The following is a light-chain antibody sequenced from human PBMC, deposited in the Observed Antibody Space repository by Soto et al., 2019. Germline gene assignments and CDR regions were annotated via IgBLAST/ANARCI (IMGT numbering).Light chain of an antibody. CDR3: CSYAGSHTCPVV. CDR2: DVS. CDR1: SSDVGGYNY. J-gene: IGLJ2*01. V-gene: IGLV2-11*01. Sequence: QSALTQPRSVSGSPGQSVTISCTGTSSDVGGYNYVSWYQQHPGKAPKLMIYDVSKRPSGVPDRFSGSKSGNTASLTISGLQAEDEADYYCCSYAGSHTCPVVFGGGTKLTVL.